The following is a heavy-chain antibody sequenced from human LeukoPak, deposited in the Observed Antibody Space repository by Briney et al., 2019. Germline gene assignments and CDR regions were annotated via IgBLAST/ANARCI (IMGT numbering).Heavy chain of an antibody. CDR1: GFTFSAYS. CDR2: ISGSSIYI. Sequence: GGSLRLSCATSGFTFSAYSMNWVRQAPGKGLEWVSSISGSSIYINYADSVKGRFTISRDNAKNSLYLQMTSLRAEDTAVYYCARAGYDTDAFDIWGQGTMVTVSS. CDR3: ARAGYDTDAFDI. V-gene: IGHV3-21*01. J-gene: IGHJ3*02. D-gene: IGHD1-1*01.